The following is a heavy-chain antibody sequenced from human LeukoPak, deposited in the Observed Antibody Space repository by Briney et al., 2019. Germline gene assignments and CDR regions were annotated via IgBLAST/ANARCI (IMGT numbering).Heavy chain of an antibody. D-gene: IGHD6-13*01. CDR3: ARQLERQQLASLWAT. CDR1: GGSISSSSYY. J-gene: IGHJ4*02. V-gene: IGHV4-39*01. Sequence: PSETLSLTCTVSGGSISSSSYYWGWIRQPPGKGLEWVGSIYYSGSTYYNPSLKSRVTISVDTSKNQFSLKLSSVTAADTAVYYCARQLERQQLASLWATWGQGTLVTVSS. CDR2: IYYSGST.